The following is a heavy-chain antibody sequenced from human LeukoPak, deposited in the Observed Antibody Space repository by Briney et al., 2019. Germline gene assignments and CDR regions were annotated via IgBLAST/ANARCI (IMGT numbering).Heavy chain of an antibody. CDR3: ARDTAGGYNWFDP. Sequence: SETLSLTCSVSGASISSAYWSWIRQPPGKALEWIGWIYYSGTTKYNPSLESRVSISVDTSKNQFSLKLTSVTAADTAVYYCARDTAGGYNWFDPWGQGTLVTVSS. D-gene: IGHD4-23*01. V-gene: IGHV4-59*01. CDR2: IYYSGTT. CDR1: GASISSAY. J-gene: IGHJ5*02.